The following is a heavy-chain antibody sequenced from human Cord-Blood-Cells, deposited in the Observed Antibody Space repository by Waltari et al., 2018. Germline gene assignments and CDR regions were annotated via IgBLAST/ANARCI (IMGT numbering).Heavy chain of an antibody. CDR1: GSTFTGYY. CDR2: INPNSGGT. CDR3: AFGGPMVRGALYAFDI. J-gene: IGHJ3*02. Sequence: HLVQSGAAVIHRAACMHVACKASGSTFTGYYIHWLRQPLGQGLEWMVWINPNSGGTNYAQKFQGRVTMTRDTSISTAYMELSRLRSDDTAVYYCAFGGPMVRGALYAFDIWGQGTMVTVSS. V-gene: IGHV1-2*02. D-gene: IGHD3-10*01.